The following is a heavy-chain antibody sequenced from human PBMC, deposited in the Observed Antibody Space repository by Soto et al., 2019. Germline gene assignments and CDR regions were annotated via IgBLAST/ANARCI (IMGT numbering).Heavy chain of an antibody. CDR1: GVGFRSYY. CDR2: INHSGST. CDR3: ARTYSSSWSPFDY. J-gene: IGHJ4*02. Sequence: SETLRLTCAASGVGFRSYYWSWIRQPPGKGLEWIGEINHSGSTNYNPSLKSRVTISVDTSKNPFSLKLSSVTAADTAVYYCARTYSSSWSPFDYWGQGTLVTVS. D-gene: IGHD6-13*01. V-gene: IGHV4-34*01.